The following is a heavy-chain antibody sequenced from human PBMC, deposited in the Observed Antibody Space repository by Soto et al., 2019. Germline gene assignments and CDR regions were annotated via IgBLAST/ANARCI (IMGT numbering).Heavy chain of an antibody. J-gene: IGHJ4*02. V-gene: IGHV3-53*01. CDR3: ARGPPRYYYDSSGYPHY. CDR1: GFTVSSNY. D-gene: IGHD3-22*01. CDR2: IYSGGST. Sequence: AGGSLRLSCAASGFTVSSNYMSWVRQAPGKGLEWVSVIYSGGSTYYADSVKGRFTISRDNSKNTLYLQMNSLRAEDTAVYYCARGPPRYYYDSSGYPHYWGQGTLVTVSS.